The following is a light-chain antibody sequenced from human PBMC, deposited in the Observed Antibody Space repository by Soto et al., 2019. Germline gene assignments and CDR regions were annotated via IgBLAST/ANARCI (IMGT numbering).Light chain of an antibody. CDR3: CLYGGSNNYVV. CDR1: SSDVGKYTF. J-gene: IGLJ2*01. V-gene: IGLV2-23*02. CDR2: EVN. Sequence: QSALTQPASVSGAPGQSITISCTGTSSDVGKYTFVSWYGQHPGKAPKLIIFEVNKRPSGVSNRFSGSKSGNTASLTISGLQAEDEDHDYYCLYGGSNNYVVFGGGTKLTVL.